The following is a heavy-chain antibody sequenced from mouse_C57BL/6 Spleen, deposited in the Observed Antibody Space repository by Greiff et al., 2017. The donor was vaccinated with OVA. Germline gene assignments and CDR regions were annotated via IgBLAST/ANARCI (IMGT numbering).Heavy chain of an antibody. J-gene: IGHJ2*01. V-gene: IGHV1-64*01. CDR2: IHPNSGST. CDR1: GYTFTSYW. CDR3: ARLGYDYVDY. Sequence: QVQLQQSGAELVKPGASVKLSCKASGYTFTSYWMHWVKQRPGQGLEWIGMIHPNSGSTNYNEKFKSKATLTVDKSSSTAYMQLSSLTSEDSAVYYCARLGYDYVDYWGQGTTLTVSS. D-gene: IGHD2-3*01.